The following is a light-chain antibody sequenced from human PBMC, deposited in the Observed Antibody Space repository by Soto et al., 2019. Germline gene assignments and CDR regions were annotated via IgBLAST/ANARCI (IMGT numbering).Light chain of an antibody. CDR3: QQYNSDPT. V-gene: IGKV1-5*03. CDR1: QRISRW. J-gene: IGKJ1*01. CDR2: KAS. Sequence: DIQMTQAPSTLSASVGDRVTITCRASQRISRWLAWYQQKPGTAPKLLIYKASSLESGVPSGFSGRGSGTEFTPTIRSLQPGDFASYYCQQYNSDPTVGQGTKVEIK.